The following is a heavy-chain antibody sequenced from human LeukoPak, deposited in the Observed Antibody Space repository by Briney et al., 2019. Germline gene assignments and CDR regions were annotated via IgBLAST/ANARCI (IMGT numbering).Heavy chain of an antibody. CDR3: ARQTGSGLFILP. CDR1: GVSISSSNSY. J-gene: IGHJ4*02. CDR2: IYYSGNT. V-gene: IGHV4-39*01. D-gene: IGHD3/OR15-3a*01. Sequence: SETLALTCTGSGVSISSSNSYGGWIRQPPGKGLEWIGSIYYSGNTYYNASLKSQVSIAIDTSKNQFSLRLTSVTAADTAVYYCARQTGSGLFILPGGQGTLVTVSS.